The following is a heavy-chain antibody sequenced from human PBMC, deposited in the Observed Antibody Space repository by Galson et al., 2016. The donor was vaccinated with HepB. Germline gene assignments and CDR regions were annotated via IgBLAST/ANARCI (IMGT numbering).Heavy chain of an antibody. CDR1: GFTFRSYW. CDR3: ARSPLYDFTSYFDY. J-gene: IGHJ4*02. D-gene: IGHD5/OR15-5a*01. Sequence: SLRLSCAASGFTFRSYWMTWVRQAPGQGLEWVASINQDGSEEIYVDSVKGRFTISRDNAKNSLFLQMSSLRAEDTAVYFWARSPLYDFTSYFDYWGQGTLVTVSS. V-gene: IGHV3-7*01. CDR2: INQDGSEE.